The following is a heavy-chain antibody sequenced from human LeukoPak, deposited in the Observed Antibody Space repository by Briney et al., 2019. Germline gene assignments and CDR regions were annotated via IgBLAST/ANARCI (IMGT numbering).Heavy chain of an antibody. D-gene: IGHD5-12*01. CDR2: ISGSGGST. Sequence: GGSLRLPHAASGFTFNNYTISWVRQAPGKGLEWVSVISGSGGSTYYADSVKGRFTISRDNSKNTLYLQMNSLRAEDTAVYYCARGRGYDLPAFDILGQGTMVTVSS. CDR1: GFTFNNYT. CDR3: ARGRGYDLPAFDI. J-gene: IGHJ3*02. V-gene: IGHV3-23*01.